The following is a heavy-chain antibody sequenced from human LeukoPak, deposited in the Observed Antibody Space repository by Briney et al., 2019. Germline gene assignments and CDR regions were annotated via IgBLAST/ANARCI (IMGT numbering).Heavy chain of an antibody. D-gene: IGHD1-1*01. CDR2: ISSSSSYI. J-gene: IGHJ6*03. V-gene: IGHV3-21*04. Sequence: GGSLRLSCAASGFTFGSYSMNWVRQAPGKGLEWVSSISSSSSYIYYADSVKGRFTISRDNAKNSLYLQMNSLRAEDMALYYCAKGGGGTNCYYMDVWGKGTTVTVSS. CDR1: GFTFGSYS. CDR3: AKGGGGTNCYYMDV.